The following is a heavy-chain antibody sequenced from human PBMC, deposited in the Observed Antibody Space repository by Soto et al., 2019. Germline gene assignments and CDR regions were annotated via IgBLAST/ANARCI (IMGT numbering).Heavy chain of an antibody. CDR1: GFTFSSYG. CDR3: ARSYREWLPFMASYYYYGMDV. V-gene: IGHV3-33*01. Sequence: GGSLRLSCAASGFTFSSYGMHWVRQAPGKGLEWVAVIWYDGSNKYYADSVKGRFTISRDNSKNTLYLQMNSLRAEDTAVYYWARSYREWLPFMASYYYYGMDVWGQGTRVTVSS. D-gene: IGHD3-3*01. J-gene: IGHJ6*02. CDR2: IWYDGSNK.